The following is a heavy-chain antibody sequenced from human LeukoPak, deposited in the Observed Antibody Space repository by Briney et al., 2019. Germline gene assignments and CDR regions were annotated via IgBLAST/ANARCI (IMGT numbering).Heavy chain of an antibody. D-gene: IGHD3-10*02. CDR2: ISSSGSTI. CDR1: RFTFSRYG. Sequence: SGGSLRLSCAASRFTFSRYGMHWVRQAPGKGLEWVSYISSSGSTIYYADSVKGRFTISRDNAKNSLYLQMNSLRAEDTAVYYCAELGITMIGGVWGKGTTVTISS. V-gene: IGHV3-48*04. J-gene: IGHJ6*04. CDR3: AELGITMIGGV.